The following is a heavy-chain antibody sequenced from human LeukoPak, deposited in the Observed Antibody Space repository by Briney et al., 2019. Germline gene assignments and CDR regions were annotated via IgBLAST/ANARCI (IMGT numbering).Heavy chain of an antibody. D-gene: IGHD1-26*01. CDR3: VRDWEGFNFDI. J-gene: IGHJ3*02. Sequence: SETLSLTCTVSGGSVSSYYWSWVRQPPGEGLEWIAYVYNSGSTNYNPSLKSGVTISVDRSKNQFSLKMNSVTAADTAVYYCVRDWEGFNFDIWGQGTMVTVSS. CDR1: GGSVSSYY. CDR2: VYNSGST. V-gene: IGHV4-59*02.